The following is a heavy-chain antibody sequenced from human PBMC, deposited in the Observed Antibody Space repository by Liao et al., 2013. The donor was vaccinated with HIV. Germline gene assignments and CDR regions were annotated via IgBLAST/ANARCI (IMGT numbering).Heavy chain of an antibody. J-gene: IGHJ4*02. D-gene: IGHD6-19*01. CDR2: INHSGST. Sequence: QVQLQQWGAGLLKPSETLSLTCAVYGGSFSGYYWSWIRQPPGKGLEWIGEINHSGSTNYTPSLKSRVTISVDTSKNQFSLKLSSVTAADTAVYYCARAGRIAVAGNYGLRYWGQGTLVTVSS. CDR3: ARAGRIAVAGNYGLRY. CDR1: GGSFSGYY. V-gene: IGHV4-34*01.